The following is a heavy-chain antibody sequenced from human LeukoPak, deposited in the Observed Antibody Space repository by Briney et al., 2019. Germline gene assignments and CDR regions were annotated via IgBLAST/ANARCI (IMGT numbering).Heavy chain of an antibody. J-gene: IGHJ4*02. Sequence: PGGSLRLSCAASGVTFSSYAMHWVRQAPGKGLEWVAVISYDGSNKYYADSVKGRFTISRDNSENTLYLQMNSLRAEDTAVYYRARETYYDFWSGYFHYWGQGTLVTVSS. CDR3: ARETYYDFWSGYFHY. CDR1: GVTFSSYA. V-gene: IGHV3-30*01. CDR2: ISYDGSNK. D-gene: IGHD3-3*01.